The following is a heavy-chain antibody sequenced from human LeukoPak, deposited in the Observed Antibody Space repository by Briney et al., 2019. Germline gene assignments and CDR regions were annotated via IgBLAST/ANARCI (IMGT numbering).Heavy chain of an antibody. V-gene: IGHV2-5*01. CDR3: AHRQMSTFDY. Sequence: SGPTLVNPTQTLTLTCTFSGFSLTTGGVAVAWIRQPPGKALEWLAVIYGNDDKRYSPSLMSRLSITKDTSKNQVVLTMTNMDPADTATYLCAHRQMSTFDYWGQGTLVTVSS. CDR2: IYGNDDK. D-gene: IGHD5-24*01. J-gene: IGHJ4*02. CDR1: GFSLTTGGVA.